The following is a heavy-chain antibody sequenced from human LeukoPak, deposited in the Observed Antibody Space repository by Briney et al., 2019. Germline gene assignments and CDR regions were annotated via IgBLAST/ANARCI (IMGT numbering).Heavy chain of an antibody. J-gene: IGHJ4*02. V-gene: IGHV1-46*01. CDR3: ARDYHGSGSLTTFDY. CDR1: GYTFTSYY. Sequence: WASVKVSCKTSGYTFTSYYMHWVRQAPGQGLEWMGIINPRGGSASSAQKFQGGVTLTRDTSTSTVYMDLSSLRSQDTAVYYCARDYHGSGSLTTFDYWGQGTLVTVSS. CDR2: INPRGGSA. D-gene: IGHD3-10*01.